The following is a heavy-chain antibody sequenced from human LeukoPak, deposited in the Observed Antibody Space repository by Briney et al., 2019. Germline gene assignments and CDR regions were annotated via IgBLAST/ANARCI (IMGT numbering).Heavy chain of an antibody. CDR3: ARVKKSSSGWTDYYYYYMDV. D-gene: IGHD6-19*01. J-gene: IGHJ6*03. V-gene: IGHV1-2*02. CDR1: GYTFTGYY. CDR2: INPNSGGT. Sequence: ASVKVSCKASGYTFTGYYIHWVRQAPGQGLEWMGWINPNSGGTNYAQKFQGRVTMTRDTSISTAYMELSRLRSDDTAVYYCARVKKSSSGWTDYYYYYMDVWGKGTTVTVSS.